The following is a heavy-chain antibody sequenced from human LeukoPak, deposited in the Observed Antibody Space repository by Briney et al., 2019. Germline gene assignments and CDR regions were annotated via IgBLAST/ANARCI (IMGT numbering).Heavy chain of an antibody. CDR1: GFTFDNSW. CDR3: ATAGNYRFDN. Sequence: GGSLRLSCAASGFTFDNSWIHWARQGPGRGLVWVSRISPDGITTNYADSVKGRFTISRDNAMNTLYLQMNSLRSEDTAVYYCATAGNYRFDNWGQGTLVTVSS. D-gene: IGHD1-7*01. V-gene: IGHV3-74*01. J-gene: IGHJ4*02. CDR2: ISPDGITT.